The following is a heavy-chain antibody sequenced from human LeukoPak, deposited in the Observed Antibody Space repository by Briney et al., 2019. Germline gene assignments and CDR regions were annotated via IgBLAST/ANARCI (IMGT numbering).Heavy chain of an antibody. D-gene: IGHD5-18*01. CDR3: ARGFRAAMVSDWFDP. V-gene: IGHV1-2*02. Sequence: GASVKVSCKASGYTFTAYYMHWVRQAPGQGLEGMGWINPNSGGTNYAQKFQGRATMTRDTSISTAYMELSRLRSDDTAVYYCARGFRAAMVSDWFDPWGQGTLVTVSS. CDR1: GYTFTAYY. CDR2: INPNSGGT. J-gene: IGHJ5*02.